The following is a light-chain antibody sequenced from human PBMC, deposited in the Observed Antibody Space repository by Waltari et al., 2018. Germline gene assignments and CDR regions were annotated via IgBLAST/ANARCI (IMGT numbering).Light chain of an antibody. Sequence: DIQMTQSPSTLSASVGDRVTITCRASQDITKWLAWSQQKPGEAPKLLIYNTSTLETGVPSRFSGRGSGTEFTLTISSLQPDDFATYYCQQYHSFSTFGPGTVVDIK. CDR3: QQYHSFST. CDR1: QDITKW. V-gene: IGKV1-5*01. CDR2: NTS. J-gene: IGKJ3*01.